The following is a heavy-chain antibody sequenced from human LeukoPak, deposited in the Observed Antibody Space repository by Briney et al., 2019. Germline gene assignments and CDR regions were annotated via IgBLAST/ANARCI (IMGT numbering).Heavy chain of an antibody. J-gene: IGHJ4*02. Sequence: SVKVSCKASGGIFSSHAISWVRQAPGQGLEWMGGLIPIFGTASYAPKLQGRVTITADESTSTAYMELSSLRSEDTAVYYCARDPGPSGSHFDYWGQGTLVTVSS. V-gene: IGHV1-69*13. CDR1: GGIFSSHA. CDR3: ARDPGPSGSHFDY. D-gene: IGHD3-10*01. CDR2: LIPIFGTA.